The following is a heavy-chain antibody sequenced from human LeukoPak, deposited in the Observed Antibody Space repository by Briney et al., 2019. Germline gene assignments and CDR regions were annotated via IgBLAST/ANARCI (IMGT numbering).Heavy chain of an antibody. V-gene: IGHV3-21*01. Sequence: GGSLRLSCAASGFTFSTYSMNWVRQAPGKGLEWVSSISSSSNYIYYADSVKGRFTISRGNAKNSLYLQMNSLRAEDTDVYYCARDVGASAPDAFDIWGQGTMVTVSS. D-gene: IGHD1-26*01. CDR2: ISSSSNYI. CDR3: ARDVGASAPDAFDI. CDR1: GFTFSTYS. J-gene: IGHJ3*02.